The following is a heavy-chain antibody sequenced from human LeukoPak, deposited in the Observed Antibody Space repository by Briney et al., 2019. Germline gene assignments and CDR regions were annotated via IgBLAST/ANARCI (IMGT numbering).Heavy chain of an antibody. CDR3: ARDLDGDSTGLYYYYGMDV. Sequence: GASVKVSCKASGYTFTSYDINWVRQATGQGLEWMGWMNPNSGNTGYAQKFQGRVTMTRNTSISTAYMELSSLRSDDTAVYYCARDLDGDSTGLYYYYGMDVWGQGTTVTVSS. CDR1: GYTFTSYD. D-gene: IGHD4-17*01. V-gene: IGHV1-8*01. CDR2: MNPNSGNT. J-gene: IGHJ6*02.